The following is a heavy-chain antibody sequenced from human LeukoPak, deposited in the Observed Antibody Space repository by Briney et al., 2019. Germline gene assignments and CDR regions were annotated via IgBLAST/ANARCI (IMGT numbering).Heavy chain of an antibody. CDR1: GFTFSSYS. J-gene: IGHJ5*02. CDR2: ISSSSSYI. V-gene: IGHV3-21*01. Sequence: GGSLRLPCAASGFTFSSYSMNWVRQAPGKGLEWVSSISSSSSYIYYADSVKGRFTISRDISKNTLYLQMNSLRAEDTAVYYCARARRSGGITMVRGVKDRGWFDPWGQGTLVTVSS. CDR3: ARARRSGGITMVRGVKDRGWFDP. D-gene: IGHD3-10*01.